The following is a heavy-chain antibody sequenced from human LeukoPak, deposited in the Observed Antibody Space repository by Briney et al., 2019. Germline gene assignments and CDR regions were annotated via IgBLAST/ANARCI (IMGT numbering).Heavy chain of an antibody. D-gene: IGHD1-7*01. CDR1: GGSISSHY. CDR2: IYTSGST. Sequence: SETLSLTCTVSGGSISSHYWSWIRQPAGKGLEWIGRIYTSGSTNYNPSLKSRVTMSVDTSKNQFSLKLSSVTAADTAVYYCARDRVSGITGTTSGFDYWGQGTLVTVSS. J-gene: IGHJ4*02. CDR3: ARDRVSGITGTTSGFDY. V-gene: IGHV4-4*07.